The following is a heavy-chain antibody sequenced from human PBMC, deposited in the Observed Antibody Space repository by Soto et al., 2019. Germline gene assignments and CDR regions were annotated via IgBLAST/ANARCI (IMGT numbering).Heavy chain of an antibody. J-gene: IGHJ6*03. CDR1: GFTFSNAW. Sequence: PGGSLRLSCAASGFTFSNAWMSWVRQAPGKGLEWVGRIKSKTDGGTTDYAAPVKGRFTISRDDSKNTLYLQMNSLKTEDTAVYYCRSITIFGVVIPSAYMDVWGKGTTVTVSS. V-gene: IGHV3-15*01. D-gene: IGHD3-3*01. CDR2: IKSKTDGGTT. CDR3: RSITIFGVVIPSAYMDV.